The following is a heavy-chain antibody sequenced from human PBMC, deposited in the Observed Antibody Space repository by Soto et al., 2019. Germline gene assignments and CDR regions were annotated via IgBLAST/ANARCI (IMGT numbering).Heavy chain of an antibody. D-gene: IGHD3-10*01. CDR1: GGSFSGYY. Sequence: QVQLQQWGAGLLKPSETLSLTSAVYGGSFSGYYWSWIRQPPGKGLEWIGEINRSGITNCNPSLESRVTLAVDTSKTPFSLKLSSGAAADTAVYYCARGKVVRGSYVTLDYWGQGTLVTAPS. CDR3: ARGKVVRGSYVTLDY. CDR2: INRSGIT. V-gene: IGHV4-34*01. J-gene: IGHJ4*02.